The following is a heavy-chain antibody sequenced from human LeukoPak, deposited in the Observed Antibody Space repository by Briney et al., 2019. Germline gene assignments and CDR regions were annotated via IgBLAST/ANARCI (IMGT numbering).Heavy chain of an antibody. V-gene: IGHV4-59*01. D-gene: IGHD3-22*01. CDR2: IHYSGST. CDR1: GDSISSFW. J-gene: IGHJ4*02. CDR3: ARATYHYDSSGPALEN. Sequence: NPSETLSLTCTVSGDSISSFWWSWIRQPPGKGLEWIGCIHYSGSTKYHPSFKSRVAMSVDTSKNQFSLKLTSVTAADSAVYYCARATYHYDSSGPALENWGQGTLVTVSS.